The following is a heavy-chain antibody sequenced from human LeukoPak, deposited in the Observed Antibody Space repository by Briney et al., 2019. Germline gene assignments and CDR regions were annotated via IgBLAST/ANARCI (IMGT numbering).Heavy chain of an antibody. CDR3: AGSGGYCSSTSCYFDP. J-gene: IGHJ5*02. D-gene: IGHD2-2*03. Sequence: ASVKVSCKASGYTFTGYYMHWVRQAPGQGLEWMGWINPSSGGTNYAQKFQGRVTMTRDTSISTAYMELSRLRSDDTAVYYCAGSGGYCSSTSCYFDPWGQGTLVTVSS. V-gene: IGHV1-2*02. CDR2: INPSSGGT. CDR1: GYTFTGYY.